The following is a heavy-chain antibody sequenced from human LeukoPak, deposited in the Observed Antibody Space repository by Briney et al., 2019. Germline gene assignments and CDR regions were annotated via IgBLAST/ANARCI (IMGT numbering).Heavy chain of an antibody. V-gene: IGHV1-69*05. CDR3: ARDPLHYDSSGYSWSNWFDP. CDR1: GGTFSSYG. Sequence: SVKVSCKPSGGTFSSYGIVWARQAPGQGLEWLGGIIPLFGTTNHAQTFQGRVTITTDESTSTAYMELSSLRSEDTAVYYCARDPLHYDSSGYSWSNWFDPWGQGTLVTVSS. J-gene: IGHJ5*02. D-gene: IGHD3-22*01. CDR2: IIPLFGTT.